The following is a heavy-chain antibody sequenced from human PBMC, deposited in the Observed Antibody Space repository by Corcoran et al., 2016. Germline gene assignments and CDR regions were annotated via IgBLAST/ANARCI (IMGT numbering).Heavy chain of an antibody. Sequence: QVQLVQSGAEVKKPGASVKVSCKASGYTFTGYYMHWVRQAPGQGLEWMGWINPNRGGTNYAQKFQGRVTMTRDTSISTADMELSRLRSDDTAGYYCARVEGYCSSTSCYIYYGMDVWGQGTTVTVSS. V-gene: IGHV1-2*02. CDR2: INPNRGGT. CDR3: ARVEGYCSSTSCYIYYGMDV. CDR1: GYTFTGYY. J-gene: IGHJ6*02. D-gene: IGHD2-2*02.